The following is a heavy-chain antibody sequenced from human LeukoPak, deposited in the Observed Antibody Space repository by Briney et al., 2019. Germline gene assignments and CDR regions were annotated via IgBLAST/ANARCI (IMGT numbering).Heavy chain of an antibody. CDR1: GGSISSYY. CDR2: IYYSGST. CDR3: ARADYIAAAGTYSFDP. V-gene: IGHV4-59*01. Sequence: PSETLSLTCTVSGGSISSYYWSWIRQPPGKGLEWIGYIYYSGSTNYNPSLKSRVTISVDTSKNQFSLKLSSVTAADTAVYYCARADYIAAAGTYSFDPWGQGTLVTVSS. D-gene: IGHD6-13*01. J-gene: IGHJ5*02.